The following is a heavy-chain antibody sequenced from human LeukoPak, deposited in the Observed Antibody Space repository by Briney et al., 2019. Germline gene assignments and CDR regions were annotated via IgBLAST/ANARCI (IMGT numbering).Heavy chain of an antibody. CDR2: IYHSGST. D-gene: IGHD7-27*01. V-gene: IGHV4-4*02. J-gene: IGHJ4*02. CDR1: GGSISSSKW. Sequence: PSETLSLTCAVSGGSISSSKWWSWVRQPPGKGLEWIGYIYHSGSTYYNPSLKSRVTISVDRSKNQFSLKLSSVTAADTAVYYCASWGVTGAPDYWGQGTLVTVSS. CDR3: ASWGVTGAPDY.